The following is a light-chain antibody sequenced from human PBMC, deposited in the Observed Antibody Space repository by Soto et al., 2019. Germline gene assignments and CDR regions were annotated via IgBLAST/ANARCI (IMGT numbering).Light chain of an antibody. Sequence: QAVVTQPPSASGTPGQGVTISCSGSISNIGSNYVYWYQHFPGTAPKLLIYRNTQRPAGVPARFSGSKSGTSASLAISGLRSEDEADYYCATWDDSLGGHVVFGGGTKVTVL. CDR3: ATWDDSLGGHVV. CDR1: ISNIGSNY. CDR2: RNT. V-gene: IGLV1-47*01. J-gene: IGLJ2*01.